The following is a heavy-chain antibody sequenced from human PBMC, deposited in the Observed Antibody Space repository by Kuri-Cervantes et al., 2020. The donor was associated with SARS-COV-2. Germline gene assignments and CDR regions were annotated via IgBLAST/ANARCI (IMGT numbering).Heavy chain of an antibody. CDR2: ISSSGSTR. CDR1: GFSFSSYE. J-gene: IGHJ5*02. CDR3: ARGSLTIFGVVIMDGGDNWFDP. V-gene: IGHV3-48*03. Sequence: GGSLRLSCAASGFSFSSYEMNWVRQAPGKGLEWVSYISSSGSTRYYADSVKGRFTISRDNAKNTLYLQMNSLRAEDTAVYYCARGSLTIFGVVIMDGGDNWFDPWGQGTLVTVSS. D-gene: IGHD3-3*01.